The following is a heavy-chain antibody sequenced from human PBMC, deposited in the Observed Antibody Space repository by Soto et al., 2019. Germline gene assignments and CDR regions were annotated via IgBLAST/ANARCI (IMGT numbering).Heavy chain of an antibody. Sequence: QVHLVQSGAEVKKPGASVKVSCKTSGYSFTSYGIGWVRQAPGQGLEWMGWISPYNGNTYYAQKLQGRVTMTTDTSTNTVYMELRSLRSDDTALYYCARDQSFDHNYYYGIDVWGQGTTVTVSS. CDR3: ARDQSFDHNYYYGIDV. CDR1: GYSFTSYG. V-gene: IGHV1-18*01. J-gene: IGHJ6*02. CDR2: ISPYNGNT.